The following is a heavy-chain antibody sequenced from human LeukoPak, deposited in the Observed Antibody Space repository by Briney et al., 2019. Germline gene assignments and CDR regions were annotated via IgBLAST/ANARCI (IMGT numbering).Heavy chain of an antibody. CDR1: GYTFTSYG. CDR2: VSAYNDDT. CDR3: ARDSLSRGAFDI. J-gene: IGHJ3*02. V-gene: IGHV1-18*01. Sequence: ASVKVSCKASGYTFTSYGISWVRQAPGQGLEWMGWVSAYNDDTNYVQKFRGRVTMTTDTSTSTAYMELRSLRSDDTAVYYCARDSLSRGAFDIWGQGTMVTVSS.